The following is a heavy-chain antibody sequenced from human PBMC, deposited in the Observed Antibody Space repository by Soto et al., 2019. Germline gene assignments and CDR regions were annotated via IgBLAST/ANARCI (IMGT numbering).Heavy chain of an antibody. Sequence: VQLVESGGGVVQPGRSLRLSCAASGFTFSDYAMQWVRKAPGKGLEWVAVVSHDGRNTHYADSVTGGFTISSDTSKNTVTLAMTRLRAEVTAVYYGAKCCPQRLVTCDCDYWGQGALVTVSS. CDR2: VSHDGRNT. J-gene: IGHJ4*02. V-gene: IGHV3-30*18. CDR3: AKCCPQRLVTCDCDY. D-gene: IGHD6-13*01. CDR1: GFTFSDYA.